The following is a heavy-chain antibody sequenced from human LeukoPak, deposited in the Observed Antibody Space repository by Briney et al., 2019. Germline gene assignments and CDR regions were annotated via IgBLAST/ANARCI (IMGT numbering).Heavy chain of an antibody. V-gene: IGHV1-69*05. J-gene: IGHJ4*02. Sequence: SVKVSCKASGRTFSSYAISWVRQAPGQGLEWMGGIIPIFGTANYAQKFQGRVTITTDESTSTAYMELSSLRSEDTAVYYCAKTTVVTQAFDYWGQGTLVTVSS. CDR2: IIPIFGTA. D-gene: IGHD4-23*01. CDR3: AKTTVVTQAFDY. CDR1: GRTFSSYA.